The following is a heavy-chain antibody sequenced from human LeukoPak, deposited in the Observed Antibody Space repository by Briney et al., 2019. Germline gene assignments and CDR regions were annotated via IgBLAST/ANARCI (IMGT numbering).Heavy chain of an antibody. CDR1: GFTFSSYS. CDR2: ISSSSSYI. V-gene: IGHV3-21*01. CDR3: ARGLIIAAAGFDYYGMDV. D-gene: IGHD6-13*01. Sequence: GGSLRLSCAASGFTFSSYSMNWVRQAPGKGLEWVSSISSSSSYIYYADSVKGRFTISRDNAENSLYLQMNSLRAEDTAVYYCARGLIIAAAGFDYYGMDVWGQGTTVTVSS. J-gene: IGHJ6*02.